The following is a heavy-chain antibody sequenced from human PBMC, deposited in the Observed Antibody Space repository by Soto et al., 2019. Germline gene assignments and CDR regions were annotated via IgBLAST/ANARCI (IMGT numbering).Heavy chain of an antibody. Sequence: QVQLVQSGAEVKKPGSSVKVSCKASGGTFSSYTISWVRQAPGQGLEWMGRIIPILGIANYAQKFQGRVTVPADKSTSTAYMELSSLRSEETAVYYCARDRYSGYDRRGGLDYWGQGTLVTVSS. CDR1: GGTFSSYT. J-gene: IGHJ4*02. CDR2: IIPILGIA. V-gene: IGHV1-69*08. CDR3: ARDRYSGYDRRGGLDY. D-gene: IGHD5-12*01.